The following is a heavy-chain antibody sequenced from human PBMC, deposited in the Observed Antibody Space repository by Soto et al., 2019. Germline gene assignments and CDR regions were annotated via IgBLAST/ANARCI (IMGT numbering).Heavy chain of an antibody. Sequence: QVQLQESGPGLVKPSETLSLTCSVSGDSISSGTYYWSWIRQSPGKELEWIGYIYYRGGTNYNPSLMSRVTISLETSKNQFSLNLSSVTAAYTAIYYCARDIRESSAYALCGQVILVTVAS. D-gene: IGHD2-2*01. CDR1: GDSISSGTYY. J-gene: IGHJ4*02. CDR3: ARDIRESSAYAL. CDR2: IYYRGGT. V-gene: IGHV4-61*01.